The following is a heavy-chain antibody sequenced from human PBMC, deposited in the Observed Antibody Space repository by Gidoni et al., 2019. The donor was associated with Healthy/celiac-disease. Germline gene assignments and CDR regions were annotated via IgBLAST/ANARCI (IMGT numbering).Heavy chain of an antibody. CDR2: ISSSSSYI. D-gene: IGHD2-21*01. Sequence: EVQLVESGGGLVKPGGSLRLSCAASGFPFSSYSMNWVRQAPGKGLEWVSSISSSSSYIYYADSVKGRFTISRDNAKNSLYLQMNSLRAEDTAVYYCARDLTMWTEGWFDPWGQGTLVTVSS. CDR3: ARDLTMWTEGWFDP. J-gene: IGHJ5*02. V-gene: IGHV3-21*01. CDR1: GFPFSSYS.